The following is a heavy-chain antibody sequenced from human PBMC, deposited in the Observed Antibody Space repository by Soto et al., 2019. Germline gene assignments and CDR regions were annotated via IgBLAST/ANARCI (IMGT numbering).Heavy chain of an antibody. Sequence: GGSLRLSCAASGFCFNNHAMTWVRQAPGKGLEWVSGISGSGSTTHYADSVKGRFTISRDNSKDTLYLQMNSLRPEDTAVYYCAKDRLMLTMVVVGAFDFWGLGTMVTVSS. CDR3: AKDRLMLTMVVVGAFDF. J-gene: IGHJ3*01. CDR2: ISGSGSTT. V-gene: IGHV3-23*01. D-gene: IGHD3-22*01. CDR1: GFCFNNHA.